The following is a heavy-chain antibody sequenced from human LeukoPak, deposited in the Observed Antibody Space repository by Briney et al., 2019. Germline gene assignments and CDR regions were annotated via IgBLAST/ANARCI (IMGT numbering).Heavy chain of an antibody. CDR1: GGSFSGYY. CDR3: ARGPRRFGFDP. D-gene: IGHD3-10*01. V-gene: IGHV4-34*01. CDR2: INHSGST. J-gene: IGHJ5*02. Sequence: SETLSLTCAVYGGSFSGYYWNWIRQPPGKGLEWIGEINHSGSTNYNPSLKSRVTISVDTSKNQFSLKLSSVTAADTAVYYCARGPRRFGFDPWGQGTLVTVSS.